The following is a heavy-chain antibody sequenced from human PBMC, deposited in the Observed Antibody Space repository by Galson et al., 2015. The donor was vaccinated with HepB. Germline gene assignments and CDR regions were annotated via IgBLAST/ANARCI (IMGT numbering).Heavy chain of an antibody. J-gene: IGHJ6*03. CDR2: ISGNGGST. CDR1: GFTFSDYA. V-gene: IGHV3-23*01. D-gene: IGHD1-1*01. Sequence: SLRLSCAASGFTFSDYAMSWVRQAPGKGLEWVSGISGNGGSTYYADSVKGRSTISRDNSRNTLYLEMNSLRAEDTALYFCAKGHDTRLYYYYMDVWGRGTTVTVSS. CDR3: AKGHDTRLYYYYMDV.